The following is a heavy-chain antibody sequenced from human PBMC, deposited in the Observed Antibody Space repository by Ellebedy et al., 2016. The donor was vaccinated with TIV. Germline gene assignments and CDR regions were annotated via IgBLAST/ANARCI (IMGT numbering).Heavy chain of an antibody. Sequence: SVKVSCKASGGPFSNSGISWVRQAPGQGLEWMGGIMAIFRPAHYAQNLQGRVSMTTAPSARTAYMELRSLRYDEPAVYYCARVGWGYSGGEDNWGQGTLVTVSS. D-gene: IGHD5-12*01. V-gene: IGHV1-69*05. CDR3: ARVGWGYSGGEDN. J-gene: IGHJ4*02. CDR2: IMAIFRPA. CDR1: GGPFSNSG.